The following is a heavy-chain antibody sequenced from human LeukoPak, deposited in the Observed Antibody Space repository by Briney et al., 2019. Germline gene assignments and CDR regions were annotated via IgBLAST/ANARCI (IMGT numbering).Heavy chain of an antibody. CDR1: GGSFSGYY. V-gene: IGHV4-34*01. J-gene: IGHJ4*02. Sequence: SETLSLTGAVYGGSFSGYYWSWIRQRPGKGLEWIGEINHSGSTNYNPSLKSRVTISVDTSKNQFSLKLSSVTAADTAVYYCARIPHCSGGSCYSHDDYWGQGTLVTVSS. D-gene: IGHD2-15*01. CDR2: INHSGST. CDR3: ARIPHCSGGSCYSHDDY.